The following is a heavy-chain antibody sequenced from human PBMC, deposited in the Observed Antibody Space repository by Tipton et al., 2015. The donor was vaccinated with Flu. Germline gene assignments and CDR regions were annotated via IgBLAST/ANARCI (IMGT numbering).Heavy chain of an antibody. V-gene: IGHV5-51*03. D-gene: IGHD1-26*01. CDR3: VLIYNGSYMAPPDY. CDR2: IYPADSYT. J-gene: IGHJ4*02. Sequence: AQLVQSGAEVKEPGESLKISCKASGYSFSNYWIGWVRQMPEKGPEWMGIIYPADSYTTYSPSFRGQVTISVDKSFSTAYLQWSSLKASDTAMYYCVLIYNGSYMAPPDYWGQGTLVTVSS. CDR1: GYSFSNYW.